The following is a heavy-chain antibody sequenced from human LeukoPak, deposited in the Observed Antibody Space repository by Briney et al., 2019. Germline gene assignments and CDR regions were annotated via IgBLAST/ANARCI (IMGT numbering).Heavy chain of an antibody. CDR3: VKDLSVSY. V-gene: IGHV3-30*18. CDR1: GFTFSNYG. J-gene: IGHJ4*02. Sequence: GRSLRFSCVGSGFTFSNYGMHCVRQAPGKGLEWVAVISHDGTNKNYAESVKGRFTISRDGSKNTLYLEMNGLTVEDTGVYYCVKDLSVSYWGQGTLATGSS. CDR2: ISHDGTNK.